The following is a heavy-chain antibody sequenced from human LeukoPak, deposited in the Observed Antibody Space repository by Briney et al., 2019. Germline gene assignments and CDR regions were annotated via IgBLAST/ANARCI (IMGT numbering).Heavy chain of an antibody. Sequence: ASVKVSCKASGYTFTGYYMHWVRQAPGQGLEWMGWINPNSGGTNYARKFQGRVTMTRDTSISTAYMELSRLRSDDTAVYYCARPVVPAALYGMDVWGQGTTVTVSS. CDR3: ARPVVPAALYGMDV. J-gene: IGHJ6*02. CDR2: INPNSGGT. D-gene: IGHD2-2*01. V-gene: IGHV1-2*02. CDR1: GYTFTGYY.